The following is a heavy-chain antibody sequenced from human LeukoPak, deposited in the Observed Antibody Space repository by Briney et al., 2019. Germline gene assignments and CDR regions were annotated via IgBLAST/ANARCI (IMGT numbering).Heavy chain of an antibody. CDR2: IYYSGST. D-gene: IGHD6-13*01. CDR3: ARNTAALSHTTI. J-gene: IGHJ4*02. CDR1: GGSISSYY. V-gene: IGHV4-59*08. Sequence: SETLSLTCTVSGGSISSYYWSWLRQPPGKGLEWIGYIYYSGSTNYKPSLKSRVTISVDTSKNQFSLKLSSVTAADAVVYYCARNTAALSHTTIWGQGTLVTVFS.